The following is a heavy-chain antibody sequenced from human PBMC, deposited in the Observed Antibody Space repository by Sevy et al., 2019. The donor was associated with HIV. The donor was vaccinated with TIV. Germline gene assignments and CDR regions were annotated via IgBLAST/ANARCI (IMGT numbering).Heavy chain of an antibody. CDR2: TYYNGHI. CDR3: AGENAWGRGYS. D-gene: IGHD1-26*01. V-gene: IGHV4-59*08. CDR1: GGSITSLY. Sequence: SETLSLTCTVSGGSITSLYWNWIRRPPVKGLEWIAITYYNGHINYNPSLKSRVTLSLDTSKNQFSLRLSSVTAADTAMYYCAGENAWGRGYSWGQGTLVTVSS. J-gene: IGHJ4*02.